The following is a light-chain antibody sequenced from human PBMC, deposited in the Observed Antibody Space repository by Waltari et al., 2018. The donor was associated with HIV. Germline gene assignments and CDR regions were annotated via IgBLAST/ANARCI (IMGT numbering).Light chain of an antibody. CDR3: ATWDSSLSAVV. CDR2: DNN. J-gene: IGLJ2*01. V-gene: IGLV1-51*01. Sequence: QSVLTQPPSVSAAPGQKVTISCSGSSSNIGSNYVSWYQQLPGTAPKFLIYDNNKRPSGIPDLFSGSKSGTSATLGITGLQTGDEADYYCATWDSSLSAVVFGGGTKLTVL. CDR1: SSNIGSNY.